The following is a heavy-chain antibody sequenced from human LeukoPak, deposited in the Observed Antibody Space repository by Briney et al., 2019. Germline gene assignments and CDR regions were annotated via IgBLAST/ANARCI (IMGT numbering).Heavy chain of an antibody. D-gene: IGHD2-2*01. CDR2: INHSGST. CDR1: GGTFSSYY. Sequence: PSESLTLTCAAYGGTFSSYYWSWIRQAPGKGLEWIGKINHSGSTNYNQSLKSRFTISRDTSKNKLSLKLNTVTAADTAVYYCRGCARRGPAASPLYCYYDMDVWGKGTTVTVAS. J-gene: IGHJ6*03. V-gene: IGHV4-34*08. CDR3: RGCARRGPAASPLYCYYDMDV.